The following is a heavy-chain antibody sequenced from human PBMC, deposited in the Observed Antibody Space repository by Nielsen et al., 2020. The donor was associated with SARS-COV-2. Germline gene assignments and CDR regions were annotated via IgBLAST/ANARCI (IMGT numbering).Heavy chain of an antibody. CDR1: GFTFRRSA. V-gene: IGHV3-30*04. CDR3: ARETIEHTSSFFDF. Sequence: GESLKISCAASGFTFRRSAMHWVRQAPGNGLEWVAIISYDGNIKYADSVKGRFTISRDNSKNTLYLEMTSLRAEDTAVYYCARETIEHTSSFFDFWGQGTLVTVSS. D-gene: IGHD6-6*01. CDR2: ISYDGNIK. J-gene: IGHJ4*02.